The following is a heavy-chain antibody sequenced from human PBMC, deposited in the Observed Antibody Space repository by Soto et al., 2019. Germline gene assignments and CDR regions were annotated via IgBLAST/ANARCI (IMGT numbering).Heavy chain of an antibody. V-gene: IGHV1-2*02. CDR1: GSPFTGHY. CDR2: INPNSGDT. J-gene: IGHJ6*01. CDR3: ARESSGITLYGMDV. Sequence: GSVKVSFKASGSPFTGHYRHCLREATGQGLEWMGWINPNSGDTNYAQKFQGRVTMTRDTSIGTAYMELSSLRSKDTAIYYCARESSGITLYGMDVWGQGTTVTASS. D-gene: IGHD1-7*01.